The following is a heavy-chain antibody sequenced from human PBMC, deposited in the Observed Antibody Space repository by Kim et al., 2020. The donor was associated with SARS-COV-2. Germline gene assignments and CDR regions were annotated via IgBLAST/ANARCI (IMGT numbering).Heavy chain of an antibody. V-gene: IGHV3-33*05. CDR1: GFTFSSYG. CDR2: ISYDGSNK. Sequence: GGSLRLSCAASGFTFSSYGMHWVRQAPGKGLEWVAVISYDGSNKYYADSVKGRFTISRDNSKNTLYLQMNSLRAEDTAVYYCARDRSWRITMVRGVILGGMDVWGQGTTVTVSS. CDR3: ARDRSWRITMVRGVILGGMDV. J-gene: IGHJ6*02. D-gene: IGHD3-10*01.